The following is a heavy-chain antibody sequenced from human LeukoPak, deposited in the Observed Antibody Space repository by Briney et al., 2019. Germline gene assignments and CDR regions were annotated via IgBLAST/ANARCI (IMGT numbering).Heavy chain of an antibody. D-gene: IGHD6-19*01. CDR1: GFTFSSYS. Sequence: GGSLRLSCVASGFTFSSYSMNWVRQAPGKGPEWVSYISTSSNYMYYADSVKGRFTISRDNAKNSLYLQMNSLRAEDTAVYYCARDRPSVAGTLYYGMDVWGQGTTVTVSS. J-gene: IGHJ6*02. CDR3: ARDRPSVAGTLYYGMDV. CDR2: ISTSSNYM. V-gene: IGHV3-21*01.